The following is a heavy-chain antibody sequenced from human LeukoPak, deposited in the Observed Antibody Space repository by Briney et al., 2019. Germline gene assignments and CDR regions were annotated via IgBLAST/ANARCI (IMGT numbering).Heavy chain of an antibody. D-gene: IGHD3-10*01. CDR2: IYYSGST. CDR1: GGSVSSGSYY. Sequence: SETLSLTCTVSGGSVSSGSYYWSWIRQPPGEGLEWIGYIYYSGSTNYNPSLKSRVTISVDTSKNQFSLKLSSVTAADTAVYYCARDTMVRGVNHDAFDIWGQGTMVTVSS. V-gene: IGHV4-61*01. CDR3: ARDTMVRGVNHDAFDI. J-gene: IGHJ3*02.